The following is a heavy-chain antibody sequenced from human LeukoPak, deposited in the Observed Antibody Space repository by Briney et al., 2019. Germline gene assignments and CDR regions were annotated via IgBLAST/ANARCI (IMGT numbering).Heavy chain of an antibody. CDR1: GFTFSSYA. D-gene: IGHD3-22*01. CDR3: AKGKYYYDSSGYTP. Sequence: PGGSLRLSCAASGFTFSSYAMSWVRQAPGKGLEWVSAISGSGDSTYYGDSVKGRFTISRDNSKNTLYLQMNSLRAEDTAVYYCAKGKYYYDSSGYTPWGQGTLVTVSS. CDR2: ISGSGDST. J-gene: IGHJ5*02. V-gene: IGHV3-23*01.